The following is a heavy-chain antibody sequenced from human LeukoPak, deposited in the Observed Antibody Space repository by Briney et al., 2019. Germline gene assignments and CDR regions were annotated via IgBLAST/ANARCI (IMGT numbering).Heavy chain of an antibody. V-gene: IGHV3-7*01. D-gene: IGHD4-17*01. CDR3: AIAIDYGYPGGY. CDR1: EFTFSNFW. J-gene: IGHJ4*02. Sequence: GGSLRLSCVASEFTFSNFWMSWVRQAPGKGLEWVANIKQDGTEKYYVDSVKGRFTVSRDNAKNSLYLQMNSLRAEDTAVYYCAIAIDYGYPGGYWGQGTLVTVSS. CDR2: IKQDGTEK.